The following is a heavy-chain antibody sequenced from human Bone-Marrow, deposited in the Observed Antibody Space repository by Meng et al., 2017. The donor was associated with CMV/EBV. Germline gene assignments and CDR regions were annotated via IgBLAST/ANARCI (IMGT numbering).Heavy chain of an antibody. D-gene: IGHD3-3*01. CDR1: GGSIISGDYY. J-gene: IGHJ4*02. V-gene: IGHV4-30-4*08. CDR2: IYYSGST. Sequence: LRLSCTVSGGSIISGDYYWSWIRQPPGKGLEWIGYIYYSGSTYYNPSLKSRVTISVDTFKNQFSLKLSSVTAADTAVYYCARMDFWSCYYGDYWGQGTLVTVSS. CDR3: ARMDFWSCYYGDY.